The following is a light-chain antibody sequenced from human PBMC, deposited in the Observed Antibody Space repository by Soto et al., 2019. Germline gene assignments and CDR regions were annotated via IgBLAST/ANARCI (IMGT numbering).Light chain of an antibody. J-gene: IGKJ4*01. CDR2: GAS. CDR3: QQRSNWHT. Sequence: NQSPVTLSVSPGERATLSCRASQSVSSNLAWYQQKPGQAPRLLIYGASTRATGIPARFSVSGSGTDFTLPISSLEPADFAVYYCQQRSNWHTVGGGTKVDIK. CDR1: QSVSSN. V-gene: IGKV3D-11*02.